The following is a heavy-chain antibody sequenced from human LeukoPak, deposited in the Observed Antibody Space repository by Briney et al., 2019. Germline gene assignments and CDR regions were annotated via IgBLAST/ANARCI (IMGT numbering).Heavy chain of an antibody. CDR1: GFTFSSYE. V-gene: IGHV3-48*03. CDR3: ARDAYYYGSGSGLDY. Sequence: GGSLRLSCAASGFTFSSYEMNWVRQAPGKGLEWVSYISSSGSTIYYADSVKGRFTISRDNAKNSLYLQMNSLRAEDTAVYYCARDAYYYGSGSGLDYWGQGTLVTVSS. CDR2: ISSSGSTI. J-gene: IGHJ4*02. D-gene: IGHD3-10*01.